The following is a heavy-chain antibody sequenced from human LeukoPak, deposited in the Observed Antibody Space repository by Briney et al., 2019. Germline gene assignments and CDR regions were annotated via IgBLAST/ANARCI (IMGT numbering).Heavy chain of an antibody. CDR3: ARDSLYYDFWSGYYRSYYFDY. V-gene: IGHV4-34*01. Sequence: SETLSLTCAVYGGSFSGHYWSWIRQPPGKGLEWIGEINHSGSTNYNPSLKSRVTISVDTSKNQFSLKLSSVTAADTAVYYCARDSLYYDFWSGYYRSYYFDYWGQGTLVTVSS. D-gene: IGHD3-3*01. CDR2: INHSGST. J-gene: IGHJ4*02. CDR1: GGSFSGHY.